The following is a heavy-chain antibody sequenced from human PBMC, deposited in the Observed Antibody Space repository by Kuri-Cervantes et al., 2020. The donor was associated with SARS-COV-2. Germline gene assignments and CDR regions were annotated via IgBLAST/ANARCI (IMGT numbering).Heavy chain of an antibody. D-gene: IGHD4-11*01. Sequence: ASVKVSCKASGCTFTGYYMHWVRQAPGQGLEWMGWINPNSGGTNYAQKFQGWVTMTRDTSISTAYMELSRLRSDDTAVYYCARDFQSKSGYYYYGMDVWGQGTTVTVSS. CDR1: GCTFTGYY. CDR2: INPNSGGT. J-gene: IGHJ6*02. CDR3: ARDFQSKSGYYYYGMDV. V-gene: IGHV1-2*04.